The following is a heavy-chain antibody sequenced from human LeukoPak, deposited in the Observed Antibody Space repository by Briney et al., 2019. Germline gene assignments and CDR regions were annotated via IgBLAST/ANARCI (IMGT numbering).Heavy chain of an antibody. J-gene: IGHJ4*02. CDR2: INAGNGNT. V-gene: IGHV1-3*01. D-gene: IGHD3-10*01. CDR3: ARDLTYYYGSGSLTGGDY. Sequence: ASVKVCCKASGYTFTSYAMHWVRQAPGQRLEWMGWINAGNGNTKYSQKFQGRVTITRDTSASTAYMELSSLRSEDTAVYYCARDLTYYYGSGSLTGGDYWGQGTLVTVSS. CDR1: GYTFTSYA.